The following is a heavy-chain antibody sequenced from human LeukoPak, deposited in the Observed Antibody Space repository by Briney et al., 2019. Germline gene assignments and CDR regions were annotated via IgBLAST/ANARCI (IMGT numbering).Heavy chain of an antibody. V-gene: IGHV3-30-3*01. CDR2: ISYDGSNK. Sequence: GGSLRLSCAGSGFIFSTYAIQWVRQAPGKGLEWVALISYDGSNKYYSDSVKGRFTISRDNSKNTVYMQVNSLRPDDTAVYYCARNILFAFDIWGQGTMVTVSS. CDR1: GFIFSTYA. CDR3: ARNILFAFDI. J-gene: IGHJ3*02.